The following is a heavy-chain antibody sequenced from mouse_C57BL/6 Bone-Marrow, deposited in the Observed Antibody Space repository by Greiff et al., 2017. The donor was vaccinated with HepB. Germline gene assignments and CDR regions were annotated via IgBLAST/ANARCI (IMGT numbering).Heavy chain of an antibody. CDR2: IHPNSGST. CDR3: ARNRNYYGSRVYAMDY. D-gene: IGHD1-1*01. J-gene: IGHJ4*01. CDR1: GYTFTSYW. V-gene: IGHV1-64*01. Sequence: VQLQQSGAELVKPGASVKLSCKASGYTFTSYWMHWVKQRPGQGLEWIGMIHPNSGSTNYNEKFKSKATLTVDKSSSTAYKQLSSLTSEDSAVYYCARNRNYYGSRVYAMDYWGQGTSVTVSS.